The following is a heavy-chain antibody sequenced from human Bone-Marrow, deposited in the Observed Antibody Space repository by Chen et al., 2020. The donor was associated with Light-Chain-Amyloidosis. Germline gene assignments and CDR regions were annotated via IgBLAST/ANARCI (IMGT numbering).Heavy chain of an antibody. CDR1: GFAFSSYA. Sequence: QVRLVESGGGVVQPGGSLRLSCAASGFAFSSYAMHWVRKAPGKGLEWVAAISYDENTKYYADSVRGRFTISRDNSKNTLFLQMSSLTADDTALFYCATDSAVPGAHPPDYWGQGTPVTVSS. J-gene: IGHJ4*02. CDR2: ISYDENTK. V-gene: IGHV3-30-3*01. CDR3: ATDSAVPGAHPPDY. D-gene: IGHD6-19*01.